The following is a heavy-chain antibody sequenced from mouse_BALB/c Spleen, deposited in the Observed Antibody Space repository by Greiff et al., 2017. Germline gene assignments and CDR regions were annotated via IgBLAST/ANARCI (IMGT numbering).Heavy chain of an antibody. J-gene: IGHJ2*01. Sequence: VQLQQPGAELVKPGASVKLSCKASGYTFTSYWMHWVKQRPGQGLEWIGEINPSNGRTNYNEKFKSKATLTVDKSSSTGYMQLSSLTSEDSAVYYCARSMIGYYFDYWGQGTTLTVSA. CDR2: INPSNGRT. V-gene: IGHV1S81*02. D-gene: IGHD2-4*01. CDR1: GYTFTSYW. CDR3: ARSMIGYYFDY.